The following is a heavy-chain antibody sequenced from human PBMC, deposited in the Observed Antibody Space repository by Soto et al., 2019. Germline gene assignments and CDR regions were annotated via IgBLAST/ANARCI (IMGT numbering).Heavy chain of an antibody. Sequence: GGSLRLSCAASGFTFSSYGMHWVRQAPGKGLEWVAVIWYDGSNKYYADSVKGRFTISRDNSKNTLYLQMNSLRAEDTAVYYCARDDRAAAGQFDYLGPGNPGHRLL. J-gene: IGHJ4*02. D-gene: IGHD6-13*01. CDR1: GFTFSSYG. V-gene: IGHV3-33*01. CDR2: IWYDGSNK. CDR3: ARDDRAAAGQFDY.